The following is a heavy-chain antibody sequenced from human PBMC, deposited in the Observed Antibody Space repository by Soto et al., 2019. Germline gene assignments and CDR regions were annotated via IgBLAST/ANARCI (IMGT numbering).Heavy chain of an antibody. CDR1: GFTFDDYA. D-gene: IGHD3-10*01. V-gene: IGHV3-9*01. CDR2: ITWNSGTI. Sequence: EVHLVESGGGLVQPGRSLRLSCAASGFTFDDYAMHWVRQTPGKGLEWVSGITWNSGTIGYADSVKGRFTISRDNGKNSLYLQMISLRPEDTALYYCATDHYGSAIYGMDVWGQATTVTVSS. CDR3: ATDHYGSAIYGMDV. J-gene: IGHJ6*02.